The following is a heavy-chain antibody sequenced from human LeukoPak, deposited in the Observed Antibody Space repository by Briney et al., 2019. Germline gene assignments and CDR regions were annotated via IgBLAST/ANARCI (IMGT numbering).Heavy chain of an antibody. D-gene: IGHD4-23*01. J-gene: IGHJ5*02. CDR1: GGSISSYY. CDR2: IYYSGST. V-gene: IGHV4-59*01. CDR3: VRTRWLHWFDP. Sequence: SETLSLTCTVSGGSISSYYWSWIRQPPGKGLEWIGYIYYSGSTNYNPSLKSRVTISVDTSKNQFSLKLSSVTAADTAVYYCVRTRWLHWFDPWGQGTLVTVSS.